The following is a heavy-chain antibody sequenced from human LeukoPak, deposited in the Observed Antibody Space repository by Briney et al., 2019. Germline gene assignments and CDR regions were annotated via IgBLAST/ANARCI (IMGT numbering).Heavy chain of an antibody. CDR1: GFTFSSYW. CDR2: INSDGSST. J-gene: IGHJ4*02. Sequence: GGSLRLSCAASGFTFSSYWMHWVRQAPGKGLVWVLRINSDGSSTSYADSVKGRFTISRDNAKNTLYLQMNSLRAEDTAVYYCARVLANSDFDYWGQGTLVTVSS. CDR3: ARVLANSDFDY. D-gene: IGHD2/OR15-2a*01. V-gene: IGHV3-74*01.